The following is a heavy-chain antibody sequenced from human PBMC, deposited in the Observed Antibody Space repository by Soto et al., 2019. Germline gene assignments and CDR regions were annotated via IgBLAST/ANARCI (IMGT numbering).Heavy chain of an antibody. CDR3: ARGSWDDVSGHYYMDV. CDR1: GDSVSSNSAG. V-gene: IGHV6-1*01. D-gene: IGHD5-12*01. J-gene: IGHJ6*03. Sequence: QVQLQLSGPGLMKPSQTLSLTCAISGDSVSSNSAGWNWVRQTPSRGLEWLGRTYYKSKWFNNYDVSVKSRITINPDTSQNQFSLQLDSVTPEDTAVYYCARGSWDDVSGHYYMDVWGKGTTVTVSS. CDR2: TYYKSKWFN.